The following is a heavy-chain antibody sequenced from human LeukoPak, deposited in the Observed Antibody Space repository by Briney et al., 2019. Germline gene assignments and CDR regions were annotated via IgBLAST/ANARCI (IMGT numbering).Heavy chain of an antibody. CDR2: INPNSGDT. CDR1: GYTFTDYY. V-gene: IGHV1-2*02. J-gene: IGHJ4*02. D-gene: IGHD2-15*01. CDR3: ARETGYCSGGRCYFIY. Sequence: ASVKVSCKASGYTFTDYYMHWVRQAPGQGLEWMGWINPNSGDTNYAQKFQGRVTMTRDTSISTAYMELSRLRSDDTALYYCARETGYCSGGRCYFIYWGQGTLVTVSS.